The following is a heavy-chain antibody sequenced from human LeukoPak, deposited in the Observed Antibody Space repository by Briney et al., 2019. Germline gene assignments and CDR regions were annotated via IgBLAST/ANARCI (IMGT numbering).Heavy chain of an antibody. D-gene: IGHD3-22*01. CDR1: GYTFTSYG. J-gene: IGHJ4*02. CDR3: AREGKYYYDSSGSNFDY. CDR2: ISAYNGNT. Sequence: GASVKVSCKASGYTFTSYGISWVRQAPGQGLEWMGWISAYNGNTNYAQKVKGRVTMTTAPSTSTDYMELRILRSDDTAVYYCAREGKYYYDSSGSNFDYWGQGTLVTVSS. V-gene: IGHV1-18*01.